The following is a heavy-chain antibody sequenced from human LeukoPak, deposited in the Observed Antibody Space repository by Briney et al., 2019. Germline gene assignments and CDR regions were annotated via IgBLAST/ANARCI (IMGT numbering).Heavy chain of an antibody. CDR1: GYTFTNYG. CDR3: ARGSSDFVAVPADYYGMDV. V-gene: IGHV1-18*01. Sequence: ASVKVSCKASGYTFTNYGINWVRQAPGQGLEWMGWVSCYNGNTNYAQKFQGRVTMTTDTSTTTAYMELRRLRSDDTAAYYCARGSSDFVAVPADYYGMDVWGQGTTVTVSS. CDR2: VSCYNGNT. D-gene: IGHD2-2*01. J-gene: IGHJ6*02.